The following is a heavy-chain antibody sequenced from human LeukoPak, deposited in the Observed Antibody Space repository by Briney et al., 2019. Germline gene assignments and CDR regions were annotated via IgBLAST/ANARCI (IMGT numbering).Heavy chain of an antibody. V-gene: IGHV3-33*01. CDR2: IWYDGINK. J-gene: IGHJ4*02. Sequence: GGSLRLSCAASGFTFRTFGMHWVRQAPGKGLEWVAIIWYDGINKYCADSVKGRFSVSRDNSKNTLHLQANSLRVEDTAVYYCAFYYYGTTGYFDFWGQGTLVTVSS. CDR1: GFTFRTFG. D-gene: IGHD3-22*01. CDR3: AFYYYGTTGYFDF.